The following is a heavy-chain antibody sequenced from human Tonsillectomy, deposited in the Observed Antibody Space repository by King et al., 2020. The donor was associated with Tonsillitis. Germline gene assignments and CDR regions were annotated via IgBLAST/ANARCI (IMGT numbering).Heavy chain of an antibody. V-gene: IGHV3-11*05. CDR3: ARDSRSAGWFDP. CDR1: GFTFSDYY. J-gene: IGHJ5*02. Sequence: VQLVESGGGLVKPGGSLRLSCAASGFTFSDYYMSWIRQAPGKGLEWVSYISGNSIYTNYADSVQGRFTISRDNARNSLYLQMNSLRAEDTAIYYCARDSRSAGWFDPWGQGTLVTVSS. CDR2: ISGNSIYT.